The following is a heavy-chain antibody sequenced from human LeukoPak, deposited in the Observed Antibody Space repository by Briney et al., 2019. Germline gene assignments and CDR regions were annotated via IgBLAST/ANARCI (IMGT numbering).Heavy chain of an antibody. D-gene: IGHD1-14*01. Sequence: ASVKVSCKASGYTFTSYDISWVRQAPGQGLEWMGIINPSGGSTTYAQQFQGRVIMTRDTSTSTVYIELSSLRSEDTGVFYCARDLGNDYWGQGTLVTVSP. CDR2: INPSGGST. CDR1: GYTFTSYD. J-gene: IGHJ4*02. CDR3: ARDLGNDY. V-gene: IGHV1-46*01.